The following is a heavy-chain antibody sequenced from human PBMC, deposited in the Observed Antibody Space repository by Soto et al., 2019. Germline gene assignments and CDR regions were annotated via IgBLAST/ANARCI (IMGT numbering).Heavy chain of an antibody. CDR1: GFIFNNYA. J-gene: IGHJ4*02. CDR2: YWSDGVTK. V-gene: IGHV3-33*01. D-gene: IGHD3-16*01. Sequence: QVQLVESGGGVVQPGTSLRLSCAASGFIFNNYALHWVRQAPGKGLEWVAVYWSDGVTKYYSDSVKGRFTISRDSSKNTLSLQMNSLRVEDTAVYYCVRGGGGPTPFDYWGQGTLVTVSS. CDR3: VRGGGGPTPFDY.